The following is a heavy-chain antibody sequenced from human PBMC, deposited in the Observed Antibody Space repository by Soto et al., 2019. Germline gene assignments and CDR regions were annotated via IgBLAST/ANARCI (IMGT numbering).Heavy chain of an antibody. D-gene: IGHD6-13*01. CDR1: GFTFSSYG. V-gene: IGHV3-30*18. CDR3: AQDWIAAAGFDY. Sequence: GGSLRLSCAASGFTFSSYGMHWVRQAPGKGLEWVAVISYDGSNKYYADSVKGRFTISRDNSKNTLYLQMNSLRAEDTAVYYCAQDWIAAAGFDYWGQGTLVTVSS. J-gene: IGHJ4*02. CDR2: ISYDGSNK.